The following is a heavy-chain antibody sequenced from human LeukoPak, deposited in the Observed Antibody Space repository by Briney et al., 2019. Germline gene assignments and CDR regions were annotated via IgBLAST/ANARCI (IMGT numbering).Heavy chain of an antibody. CDR1: GGSISSYY. CDR3: ARVVRDYYDSSGYYYDY. Sequence: SETLSLTCTVSGGSISSYYWSWIRQPAGKGLEWIGRIYTSGSTNYNPSLKSRVTMSVDTSKNQFSLKLSSVTAADTAVYYCARVVRDYYDSSGYYYDYWGREPWSPSPQ. D-gene: IGHD3-22*01. V-gene: IGHV4-4*07. J-gene: IGHJ4*02. CDR2: IYTSGST.